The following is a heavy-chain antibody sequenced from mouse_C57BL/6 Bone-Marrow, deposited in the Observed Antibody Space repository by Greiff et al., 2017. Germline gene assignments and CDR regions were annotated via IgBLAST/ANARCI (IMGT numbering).Heavy chain of an antibody. V-gene: IGHV1-81*01. D-gene: IGHD1-1*01. J-gene: IGHJ3*01. CDR3: ARSNYYGSSYTY. Sequence: VQLQQSGAELARPGASVKLSCKASGYTFTSYGISWVKQRTGQGLEWIGEIYPRSGTTYYNEKFKGKATLTADKSSSTAYMELRSLTSEDSAVYFCARSNYYGSSYTYWGQGTLVTVSA. CDR1: GYTFTSYG. CDR2: IYPRSGTT.